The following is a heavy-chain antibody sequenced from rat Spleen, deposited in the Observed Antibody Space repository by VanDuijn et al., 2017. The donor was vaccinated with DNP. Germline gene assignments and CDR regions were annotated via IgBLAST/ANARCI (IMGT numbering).Heavy chain of an antibody. V-gene: IGHV5-31*01. CDR3: ARRGVAYWLFDL. D-gene: IGHD1-8*01. Sequence: EVQLVESGGGLVQPGGSLKLSCVASGFTFNNYWMTWIRQVPGKGLEWVAAISYDGGSTYYRDSVKGRFTISRDNTESTLYLQGDSLRPEDTATYHCARRGVAYWLFDLWGPGTMVTVPS. CDR2: ISYDGGST. CDR1: GFTFNNYW. J-gene: IGHJ1*01.